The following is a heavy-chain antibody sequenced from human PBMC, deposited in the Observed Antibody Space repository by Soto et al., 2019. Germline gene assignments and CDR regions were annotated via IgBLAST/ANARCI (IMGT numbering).Heavy chain of an antibody. CDR1: GYTFTGYY. CDR2: INPNSGGT. CDR3: AREGSSSASCYFDY. J-gene: IGHJ4*02. D-gene: IGHD6-6*01. V-gene: IGHV1-2*02. Sequence: SVKVSCKASGYTFTGYYMHWVRQAPGQGLEWMGWINPNSGGTNYAQKFQGRVTMTRDTSISTAYMELSRLRSDDTAVYYCAREGSSSASCYFDYWGQGTLVTVSS.